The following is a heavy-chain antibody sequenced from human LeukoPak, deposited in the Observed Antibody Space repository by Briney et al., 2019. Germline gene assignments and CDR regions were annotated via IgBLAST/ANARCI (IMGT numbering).Heavy chain of an antibody. CDR3: ARDHTMVRGVVDY. CDR1: GYTFTGYY. CDR2: ISAYNGNT. J-gene: IGHJ4*02. Sequence: ASVKVSCEASGYTFTGYYIHWVRQAPGQGLEWMGWISAYNGNTNYAQKLQGRVTMTTDTSTSTAYMELRSLRSDDTAVYYCARDHTMVRGVVDYWGQGTLVTVSS. V-gene: IGHV1-18*04. D-gene: IGHD3-10*01.